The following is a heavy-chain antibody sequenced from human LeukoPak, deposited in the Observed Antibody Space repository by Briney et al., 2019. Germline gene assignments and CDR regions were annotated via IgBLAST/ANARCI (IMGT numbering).Heavy chain of an antibody. Sequence: PSETLSLTCTVSGGSISSYYWSWIRQPAGKGLEWIGRIYTSGSTNCNPSLKSRVTMSVDTSKNQFSLKLSSVTAADTAVYYCAREGGSGSYYNLFNDYWGQGTLVTVSS. J-gene: IGHJ4*02. CDR3: AREGGSGSYYNLFNDY. CDR2: IYTSGST. CDR1: GGSISSYY. V-gene: IGHV4-4*07. D-gene: IGHD3-10*01.